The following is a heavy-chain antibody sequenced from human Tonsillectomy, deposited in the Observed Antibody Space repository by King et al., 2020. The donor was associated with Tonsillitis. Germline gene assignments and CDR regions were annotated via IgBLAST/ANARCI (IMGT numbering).Heavy chain of an antibody. D-gene: IGHD6-13*01. CDR2: ITGYTGKT. Sequence: QLVQSGAEVKKPGASVKVSCAASGYTFTNYGLSWVRQAPGQGLQWMGGITGYTGKTNYDQRLQGRVTMTTDTATSTAYMELSSLRSDDTAVYYCARDLGSWHHDFGDWGQGTLVTVSS. J-gene: IGHJ4*02. V-gene: IGHV1-18*04. CDR3: ARDLGSWHHDFGD. CDR1: GYTFTNYG.